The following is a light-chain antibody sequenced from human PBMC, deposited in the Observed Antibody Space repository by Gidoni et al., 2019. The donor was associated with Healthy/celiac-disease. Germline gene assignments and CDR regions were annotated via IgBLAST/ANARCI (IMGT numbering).Light chain of an antibody. V-gene: IGKV1-33*01. J-gene: IGKJ3*01. CDR3: QQYDNPLFT. CDR2: DAS. CDR1: QDISNY. Sequence: DIQMTQSPSSLSASVGDRVTITCQASQDISNYLNWYQLKPGKAPKLLIYDASNLETGVPSRFSGSGSGTDFTFTISSLQPEDIATYYCQQYDNPLFTFGPGTKVDIK.